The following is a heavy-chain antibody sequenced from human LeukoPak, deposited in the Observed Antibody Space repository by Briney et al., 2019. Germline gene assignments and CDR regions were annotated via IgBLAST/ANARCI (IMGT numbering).Heavy chain of an antibody. CDR1: GFTFSAYS. J-gene: IGHJ4*02. V-gene: IGHV3-21*01. D-gene: IGHD2-2*02. Sequence: NPGGSLRLSCAASGFTFSAYSMNWVRQAPGKGLEWASSISSSSSYIYYADSVKGRFTISRDNAKNSLYLQMNSPRAEGTAVYYCARDPPYCSSTSCYRLAYWGQGTLVTVSS. CDR3: ARDPPYCSSTSCYRLAY. CDR2: ISSSSSYI.